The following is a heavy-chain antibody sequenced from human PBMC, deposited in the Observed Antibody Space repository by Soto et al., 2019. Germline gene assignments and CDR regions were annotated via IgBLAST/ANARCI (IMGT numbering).Heavy chain of an antibody. CDR1: GFTFSSYD. CDR3: AKDRGDGYKGFFDY. D-gene: IGHD5-12*01. Sequence: QVQLVESGGGVVQPGRSLRLSCAASGFTFSSYDMHWVRQAPGKGLEWVAVISYDGSNEYYADSVRGRFTISRDSSKNTLSLQLTSLRAEDTAVYYCAKDRGDGYKGFFDYWGQGTLVTVSS. V-gene: IGHV3-30*18. CDR2: ISYDGSNE. J-gene: IGHJ4*02.